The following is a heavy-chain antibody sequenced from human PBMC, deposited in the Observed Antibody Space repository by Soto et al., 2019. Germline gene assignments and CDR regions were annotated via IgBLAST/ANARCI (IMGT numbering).Heavy chain of an antibody. J-gene: IGHJ6*02. CDR3: ARDGDKDSMDV. CDR2: ISQDGGQK. V-gene: IGHV3-7*05. D-gene: IGHD3-10*01. Sequence: GGSLRLSCAASGFTFTTYWMSWVRQAPGKGLEWVANISQDGGQKYYIDSVKGRFTISRDNAKNSLYLQMNSLRAEDTAVYYCARDGDKDSMDVWGQGTTVTVSS. CDR1: GFTFTTYW.